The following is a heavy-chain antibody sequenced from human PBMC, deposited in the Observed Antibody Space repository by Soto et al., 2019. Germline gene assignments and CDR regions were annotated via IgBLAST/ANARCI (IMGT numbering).Heavy chain of an antibody. CDR3: VRDSGANYGTFWYFDL. J-gene: IGHJ2*01. D-gene: IGHD5-18*01. Sequence: QVQLVESGGGVVQPGRSLRISCAATGFSFNFYAMYWVRQAPGKGLEWVAMISNDGSSENYADSVRGRFIISRDNSKKTLFVQMNSLRPEATATYYCVRDSGANYGTFWYFDLWGRGTLVTVS. V-gene: IGHV3-30-3*01. CDR1: GFSFNFYA. CDR2: ISNDGSSE.